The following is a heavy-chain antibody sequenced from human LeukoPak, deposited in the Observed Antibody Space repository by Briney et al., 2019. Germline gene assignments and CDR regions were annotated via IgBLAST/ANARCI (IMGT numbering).Heavy chain of an antibody. D-gene: IGHD6-13*01. CDR1: GYTFTSYD. V-gene: IGHV1-8*01. J-gene: IGHJ5*02. CDR3: ARIGSGGSQKGAAAVRWFDP. Sequence: GASVKVSCKASGYTFTSYDINWVRQATGQGLEWMGWMNPNSGNTGYAQKFQGRVTMTRNTSISTAYMELSSLRSEDTAVYYCARIGSGGSQKGAAAVRWFDPWGQGTLVTVSS. CDR2: MNPNSGNT.